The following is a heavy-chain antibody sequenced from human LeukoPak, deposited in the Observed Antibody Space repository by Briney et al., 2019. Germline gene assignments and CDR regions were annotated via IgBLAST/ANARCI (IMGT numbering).Heavy chain of an antibody. Sequence: SETLSLTCAVYGGSFSDYYWSWIRQPPGKGLECIGEIDPSGSTNYSPSLKSRVTISVDTSKNQFSLKLSSVAAADTAVYFCARVGYSYVINDWSRTGLGAYPTKYYYHMDVWDKGTTVTVSS. CDR1: GGSFSDYY. V-gene: IGHV4-34*01. CDR3: ARVGYSYVINDWSRTGLGAYPTKYYYHMDV. J-gene: IGHJ6*03. CDR2: IDPSGST. D-gene: IGHD5-18*01.